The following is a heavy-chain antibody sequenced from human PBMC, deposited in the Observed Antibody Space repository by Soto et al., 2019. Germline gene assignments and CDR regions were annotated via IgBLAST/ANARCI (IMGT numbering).Heavy chain of an antibody. CDR3: ARGRGYSGDDHYYYFDMDV. J-gene: IGHJ6*04. D-gene: IGHD5-12*01. CDR1: GGTFNNYP. CDR2: SIPIFGTA. V-gene: IGHV1-69*13. Sequence: RASVKVSCKASGGTFNNYPITWVRQAPGEGLEWMGGSIPIFGTANYAQKFQGRVTISVDESTSTAYMELSSLRSEDTAVYYCARGRGYSGDDHYYYFDMDVWGKGTTVTVSS.